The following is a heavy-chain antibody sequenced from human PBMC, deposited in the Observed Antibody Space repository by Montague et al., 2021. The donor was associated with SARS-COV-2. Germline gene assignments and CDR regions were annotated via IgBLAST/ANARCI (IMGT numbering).Heavy chain of an antibody. D-gene: IGHD3-10*01. CDR2: IYSSGST. J-gene: IGHJ6*02. CDR3: ASGRPRSYYYGSGTYTWGGYGMDV. CDR1: GGSISSYY. V-gene: IGHV4-4*07. Sequence: SETLSLTCTVSGGSISSYYWSWIRQPAGKGLEWIGCIYSSGSTNYNPSLKSRVTMSVDTSKNQFSLKLSSVTAADTALYYCASGRPRSYYYGSGTYTWGGYGMDVWGQGTTVTVSS.